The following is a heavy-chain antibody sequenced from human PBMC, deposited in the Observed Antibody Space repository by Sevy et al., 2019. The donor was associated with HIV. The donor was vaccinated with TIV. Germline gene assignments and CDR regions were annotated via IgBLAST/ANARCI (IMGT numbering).Heavy chain of an antibody. D-gene: IGHD6-19*01. CDR1: GFTFSSYA. CDR3: ARYGSGGWYSDY. J-gene: IGHJ4*02. V-gene: IGHV3-30-3*01. Sequence: GGSLRLSCAASGFTFSSYAMHWVRQAPGKGLEWVAVISYDGSNKYYADSVKGRFTISRDNSKNTLYLQMNSLRAEDRAVYYCARYGSGGWYSDYWGQGTLVTVSS. CDR2: ISYDGSNK.